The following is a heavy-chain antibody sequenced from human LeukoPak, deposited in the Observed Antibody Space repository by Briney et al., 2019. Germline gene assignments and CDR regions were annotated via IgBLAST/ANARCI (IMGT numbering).Heavy chain of an antibody. CDR3: ARALYSSRRSFDY. CDR2: IYYTGTT. J-gene: IGHJ4*02. V-gene: IGHV4-59*01. CDR1: GGSIRSYY. D-gene: IGHD6-13*01. Sequence: PSETLSLTCTVSGGSIRSYYWRWIRQPPGKGLEWIGYIYYTGTTSYNPSLKSRVSISLDTSKTQFSLKLSSVTAADTAVYYCARALYSSRRSFDYWGQGTLVTVSS.